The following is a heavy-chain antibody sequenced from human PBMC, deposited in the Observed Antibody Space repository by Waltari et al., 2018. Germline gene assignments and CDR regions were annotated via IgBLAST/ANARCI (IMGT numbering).Heavy chain of an antibody. CDR2: IYYSGST. D-gene: IGHD6-19*01. J-gene: IGHJ4*02. Sequence: QVQLQESGPGLVKPSETLSLTCTVSGGSISSYYWSWIRQPPGKGLEWFGYIYYSGSTHYNPSLNRRVTISVDTSKNQFSLKLSSVTAADTAVYYCARDGDSSGWYFDYWGQGTLVTVSS. CDR1: GGSISSYY. V-gene: IGHV4-59*01. CDR3: ARDGDSSGWYFDY.